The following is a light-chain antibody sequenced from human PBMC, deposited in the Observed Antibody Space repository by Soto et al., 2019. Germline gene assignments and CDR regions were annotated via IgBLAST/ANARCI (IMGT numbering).Light chain of an antibody. CDR1: SSNIRAGFD. CDR3: QSYNSRLRSPI. Sequence: QSVLTQPPSVSGAPRQSVTISCTGSSSNIRAGFDVHWYQQLPGTAPKLLIYADSNRPSGVPDRFSGSKSGASASLAITGPQADDEADYYCQSYNSRLRSPIFGGGTKLTVL. CDR2: ADS. V-gene: IGLV1-40*01. J-gene: IGLJ2*01.